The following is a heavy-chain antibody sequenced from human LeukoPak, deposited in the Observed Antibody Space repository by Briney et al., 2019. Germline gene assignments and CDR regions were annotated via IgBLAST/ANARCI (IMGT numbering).Heavy chain of an antibody. Sequence: PSETLSLTCTVSGGSISDSYWSWIRQSPGKGLEWIGYIYFTGFTHYNPSLKSRVTMSVDMSKKQFSLNLNSVTAADTAVYYCARDVYYYDSSGYHLFDYWGQGTLVTVSS. CDR2: IYFTGFT. CDR1: GGSISDSY. J-gene: IGHJ4*02. D-gene: IGHD3-22*01. CDR3: ARDVYYYDSSGYHLFDY. V-gene: IGHV4-59*01.